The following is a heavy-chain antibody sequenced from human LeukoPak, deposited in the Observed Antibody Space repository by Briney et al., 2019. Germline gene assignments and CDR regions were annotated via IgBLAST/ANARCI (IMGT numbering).Heavy chain of an antibody. D-gene: IGHD6-6*01. CDR2: ISSSSSTI. Sequence: PGGSLRLSCAASGFTFSSYSMNWVRQAPGKGLEWVSYISSSSSTIYYADSVKGRFTISRDNAKNSLYLQMNSLRAEDTAVYYCAKDPGAARFSFGYWGQGTLVTVSS. CDR3: AKDPGAARFSFGY. CDR1: GFTFSSYS. V-gene: IGHV3-48*01. J-gene: IGHJ4*02.